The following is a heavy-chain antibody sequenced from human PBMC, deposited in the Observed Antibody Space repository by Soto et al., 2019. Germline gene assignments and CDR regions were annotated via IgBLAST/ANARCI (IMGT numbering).Heavy chain of an antibody. V-gene: IGHV3-48*02. J-gene: IGHJ4*02. CDR2: ISGSSAAI. CDR3: ARGGVAVTGYRGIDF. D-gene: IGHD3-9*01. Sequence: EVHLVESGGGPGQPGGSLRLSCAASGFTFSNYSMNWVRQVPGKGLEWVSYISGSSAAIYYAASVEGRFTISRDNAQNSLFLQMNSLRDEDTAFYYCARGGVAVTGYRGIDFWGQGTLVTVSA. CDR1: GFTFSNYS.